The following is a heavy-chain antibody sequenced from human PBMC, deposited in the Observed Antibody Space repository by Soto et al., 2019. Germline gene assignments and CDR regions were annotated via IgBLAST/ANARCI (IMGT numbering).Heavy chain of an antibody. D-gene: IGHD2-21*01. CDR2: IRGDGGDT. J-gene: IGHJ3*01. V-gene: IGHV3-23*01. CDR3: AKDRRGGEYPAFDL. Sequence: ELQLLESGGGLVQPGGFLRLTCAASGFSVSDYDMGWVRQAPGKGLEWVSLIRGDGGDTYYAASVEGRLSTSRDTSENTVYLDMNLLRAEDTALYYCAKDRRGGEYPAFDLWGQGTMVTVSS. CDR1: GFSVSDYD.